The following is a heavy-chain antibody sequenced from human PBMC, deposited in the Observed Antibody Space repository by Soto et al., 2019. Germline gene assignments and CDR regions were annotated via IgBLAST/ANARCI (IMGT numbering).Heavy chain of an antibody. D-gene: IGHD3-22*01. V-gene: IGHV3-23*01. J-gene: IGHJ5*02. CDR2: ISGSGGST. Sequence: GSLRLSCAASGFTFSSYAMSWVRQAPGKGLEWVSAISGSGGSTYYADSVKGRFTISRDNSKNTLYLQMNSLRAEDTAVYYCAKGGSGWLSRANWFDPWGQGTLVTVSS. CDR3: AKGGSGWLSRANWFDP. CDR1: GFTFSSYA.